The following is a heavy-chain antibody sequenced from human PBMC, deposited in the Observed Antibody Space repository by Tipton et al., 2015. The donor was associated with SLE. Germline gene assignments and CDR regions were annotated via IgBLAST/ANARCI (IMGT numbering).Heavy chain of an antibody. Sequence: PGLVKPSETLSLTCTVSGGSISGSNYYWGWIRQPPGKGLEWLGTIYHSGNTYYIPSLQSRVTMSVDTSKNHFSLKLSSVTAADTTVYYCARHDTNYGRNWFDPWGQGTLVTVSS. J-gene: IGHJ5*02. CDR2: IYHSGNT. CDR1: GGSISGSNYY. V-gene: IGHV4-39*01. D-gene: IGHD2-8*01. CDR3: ARHDTNYGRNWFDP.